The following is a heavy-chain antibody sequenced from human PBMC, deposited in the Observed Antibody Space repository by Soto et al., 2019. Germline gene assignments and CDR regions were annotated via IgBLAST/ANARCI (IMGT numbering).Heavy chain of an antibody. CDR1: GGTFNNYA. D-gene: IGHD6-19*01. CDR2: IIPIFNSA. V-gene: IGHV1-69*13. CDR3: AREVAVASYSFDF. J-gene: IGHJ4*02. Sequence: SVKVSCKASGGTFNNYALSWVRQAPGQGLEWVGGIIPIFNSATYAQKFQGRVTITADDSTSTAYMELRSLRPDDTAVFYCAREVAVASYSFDFWGQGTLVTVSS.